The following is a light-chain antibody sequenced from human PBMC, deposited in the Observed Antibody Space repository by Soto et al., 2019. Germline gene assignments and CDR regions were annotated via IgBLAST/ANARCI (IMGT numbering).Light chain of an antibody. CDR3: QQYDSYSPWT. CDR1: QNIDKW. Sequence: DIQMTQSPSTLSACVGDRVTITCRASQNIDKWLAWHQQRPGKAPKLLIYDASSLEIGVPSRFSASGSGTEFTLTISSLQPDDFATYYCQQYDSYSPWTFGQGTKV. V-gene: IGKV1-5*01. J-gene: IGKJ1*01. CDR2: DAS.